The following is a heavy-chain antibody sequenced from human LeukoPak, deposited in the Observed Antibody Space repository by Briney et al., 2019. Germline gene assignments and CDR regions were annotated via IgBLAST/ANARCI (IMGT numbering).Heavy chain of an antibody. J-gene: IGHJ4*02. Sequence: GGSLRLSCAASGFIFNSHSMNWVRQAPGGGLEWVSSISSTSSYIYYADSVKSRFTTSRDNAKNSLYLQMNSLRAEDTAVYYCARGRPFRYYFDYWGQGTLVTVSS. CDR1: GFIFNSHS. CDR2: ISSTSSYI. D-gene: IGHD3-10*01. CDR3: ARGRPFRYYFDY. V-gene: IGHV3-21*01.